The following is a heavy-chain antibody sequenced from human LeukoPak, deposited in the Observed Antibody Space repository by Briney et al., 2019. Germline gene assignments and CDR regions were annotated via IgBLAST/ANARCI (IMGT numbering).Heavy chain of an antibody. Sequence: ASVKVSCKASGYTFIKHWMHWVRQAPGQGLEWVGLINPTGSATLYAQKFQGRVTLTMDMSTNTDYMELRSLKSEDTAVYYCARDNSVGDIAWWFDPWGQGTLVTVSS. CDR1: GYTFIKHW. V-gene: IGHV1-46*01. CDR2: INPTGSAT. D-gene: IGHD3-10*01. CDR3: ARDNSVGDIAWWFDP. J-gene: IGHJ5*02.